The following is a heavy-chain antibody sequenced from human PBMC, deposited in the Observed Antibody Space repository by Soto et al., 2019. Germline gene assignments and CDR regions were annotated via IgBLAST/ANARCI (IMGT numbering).Heavy chain of an antibody. Sequence: EVQLLESGGGLVQPGGSLRLSCAASGFTFSSYAMSWVRQAPGKGLEWVSAISGSGGSTYYADSVKGRFNISRDNSKNTLYLQMNSLRAEDTAVYYCAKDRRYSSGLTYFDYWGQGTLVTVSS. CDR3: AKDRRYSSGLTYFDY. CDR1: GFTFSSYA. V-gene: IGHV3-23*01. CDR2: ISGSGGST. D-gene: IGHD6-19*01. J-gene: IGHJ4*02.